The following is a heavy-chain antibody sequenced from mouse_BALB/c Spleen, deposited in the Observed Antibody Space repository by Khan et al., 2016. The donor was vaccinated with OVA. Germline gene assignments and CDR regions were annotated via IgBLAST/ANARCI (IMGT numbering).Heavy chain of an antibody. D-gene: IGHD3-1*01. CDR2: IYPGSANT. J-gene: IGHJ3*01. V-gene: IGHV1-77*01. CDR1: GYTFTDFY. Sequence: QVQLQQSGAELARPGASVKLSCKTSGYTFTDFYINWVKQRTGQGLEWIGDIYPGSANTYYNEKFKGKATLTVDKSSSTAYMQLSSLTSEYSAVYFCARSGSCSFGFWGQGTLVTVSA. CDR3: ARSGSCSFGF.